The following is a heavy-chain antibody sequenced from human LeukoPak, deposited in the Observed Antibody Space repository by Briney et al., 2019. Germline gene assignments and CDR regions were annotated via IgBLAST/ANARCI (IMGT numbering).Heavy chain of an antibody. CDR3: ASVVATARTGYYFDY. J-gene: IGHJ4*02. Sequence: GGSLRLSCAASGFTFSSYSRNWVRQAPGKGLEWVSSISSSSSYIYYADSVKGRFTISRDNAKNSLYLQMNSLRAEDTAVYYCASVVATARTGYYFDYWGQGTLVTVSS. D-gene: IGHD5-12*01. CDR1: GFTFSSYS. V-gene: IGHV3-21*01. CDR2: ISSSSSYI.